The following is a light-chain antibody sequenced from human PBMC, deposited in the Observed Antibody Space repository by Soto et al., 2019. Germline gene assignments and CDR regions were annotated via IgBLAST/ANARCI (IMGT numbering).Light chain of an antibody. Sequence: EIVLTQSPGTLSLSPGERATLSWRASQSVSRSYLAWYQQKPGQAPRLLIYGASSRATGIPDRFSGSGSGTDFTLTISRLEPEDFAVYYCQQYGSSPPITFGQGTRLEIK. CDR1: QSVSRSY. V-gene: IGKV3-20*01. CDR3: QQYGSSPPIT. CDR2: GAS. J-gene: IGKJ5*01.